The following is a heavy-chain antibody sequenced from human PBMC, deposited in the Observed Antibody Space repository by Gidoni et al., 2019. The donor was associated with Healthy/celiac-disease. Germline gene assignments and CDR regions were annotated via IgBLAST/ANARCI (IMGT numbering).Heavy chain of an antibody. V-gene: IGHV3-11*01. CDR1: GFPFSDYY. Sequence: QVQLVESGGGLVKPGGSLRLSCAASGFPFSDYYMSWIRQSPGKGLEWVSYISSSGSTIYYADSVKGRFTISRDNAKNSLYLQMNSLRAEDTAVYYCARGPELMVYAMSYYGMDVWGQGTTVTVSS. J-gene: IGHJ6*02. CDR3: ARGPELMVYAMSYYGMDV. D-gene: IGHD2-8*01. CDR2: ISSSGSTI.